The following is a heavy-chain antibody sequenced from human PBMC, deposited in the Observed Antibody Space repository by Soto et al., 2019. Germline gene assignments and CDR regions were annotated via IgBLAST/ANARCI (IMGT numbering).Heavy chain of an antibody. CDR1: GFTFSSYA. V-gene: IGHV3-64D*06. Sequence: GGSLRLSCSASGFTFSSYAMHWVRQAPGKGLEYVSAISSNGGSTYYADSVKGRFTISRDNSKNTLYLQMSSLRAEDTAVYYCVKNLYYDILTGYYTGFFDYWGQGTLVTVSS. D-gene: IGHD3-9*01. CDR2: ISSNGGST. CDR3: VKNLYYDILTGYYTGFFDY. J-gene: IGHJ4*02.